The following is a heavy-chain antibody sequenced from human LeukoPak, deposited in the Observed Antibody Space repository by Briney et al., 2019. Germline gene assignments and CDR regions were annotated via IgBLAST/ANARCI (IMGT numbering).Heavy chain of an antibody. CDR2: INTDGSST. V-gene: IGHV3-74*01. Sequence: GGSLRLSCAASGFTFSSYWMHWVRQAPGKGLVWVSRINTDGSSTSYADSVKGRFTISRDNSKNTLYLQMNSLRAEDTAVYYCARNQGYSYEITYFDYWGQGTLVTVSS. D-gene: IGHD5-18*01. CDR3: ARNQGYSYEITYFDY. CDR1: GFTFSSYW. J-gene: IGHJ4*02.